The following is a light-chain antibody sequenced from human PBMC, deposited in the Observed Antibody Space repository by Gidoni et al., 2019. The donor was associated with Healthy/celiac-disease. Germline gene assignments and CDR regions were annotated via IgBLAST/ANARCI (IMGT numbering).Light chain of an antibody. CDR3: QQRSNWPPIT. Sequence: IVLTQSPATLSLSPGQRATLSCRASQRVSSYLAWYQQKPGQAPRLLIYHASNRATGIPARFSGSGSGTDFTLTISSLEPEDFAVYYCQQRSNWPPITFXXXTRLEIK. J-gene: IGKJ5*01. CDR2: HAS. V-gene: IGKV3-11*01. CDR1: QRVSSY.